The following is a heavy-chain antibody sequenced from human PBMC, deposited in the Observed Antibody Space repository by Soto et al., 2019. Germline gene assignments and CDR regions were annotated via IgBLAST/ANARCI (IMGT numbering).Heavy chain of an antibody. J-gene: IGHJ6*02. CDR3: ARGPYYDFWSHGMDV. Sequence: QLQLQESGSGLVKPSQTLSLTCAVSGGSISSGGYSWSWIRQPPGKGLEWIGYIYHSGSTYYNPSLKSRVTISVDRSKNQVSLKLSTLTAADTAVYYCARGPYYDFWSHGMDVWGQGTTVTVSS. CDR1: GGSISSGGYS. D-gene: IGHD3-3*01. CDR2: IYHSGST. V-gene: IGHV4-30-2*01.